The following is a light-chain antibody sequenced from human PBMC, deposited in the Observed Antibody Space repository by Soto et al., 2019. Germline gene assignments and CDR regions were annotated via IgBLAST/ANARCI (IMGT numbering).Light chain of an antibody. Sequence: EIVLTQHTPTLSLSPGERATLSCRASQSVSNNYLAWYQQKPGQAPRLLIYGASNRATGIPDRFSGSGSGTDFTLTSSRLEPEDCAVYYCQQYGSSGTFCRGTKVDVK. J-gene: IGKJ4*01. V-gene: IGKV3-20*01. CDR3: QQYGSSGT. CDR2: GAS. CDR1: QSVSNNY.